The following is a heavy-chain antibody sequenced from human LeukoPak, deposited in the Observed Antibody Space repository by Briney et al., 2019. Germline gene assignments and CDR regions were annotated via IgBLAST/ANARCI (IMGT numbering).Heavy chain of an antibody. CDR1: GGSFSGYY. CDR3: ARSPYYYDSSGYYFDY. D-gene: IGHD3-22*01. Sequence: SETLSLTXAVYGGSFSGYYWSWIRQPPGKGLEWLGEINHSGSTNYNPSLKSRVTISVDTSKNQFSLKLSSVTAADTAVYYCARSPYYYDSSGYYFDYWGQGTLVTVSS. V-gene: IGHV4-34*01. J-gene: IGHJ4*02. CDR2: INHSGST.